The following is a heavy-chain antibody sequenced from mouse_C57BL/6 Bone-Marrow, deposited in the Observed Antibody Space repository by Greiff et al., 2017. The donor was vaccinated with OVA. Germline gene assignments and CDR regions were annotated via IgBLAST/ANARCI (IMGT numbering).Heavy chain of an antibody. Sequence: EVMLVESGGGLVQPKGSLKLSCAASGFSFNTYAMNWVRQAPGKGLEWVARIRSKSNNYATYYADSVKDRFTISRADSESMLYLQMHNLKAEDTAMYYCVRHLFAYWGQGTLVTVSA. CDR3: VRHLFAY. J-gene: IGHJ3*01. CDR1: GFSFNTYA. V-gene: IGHV10-1*01. CDR2: IRSKSNNYAT.